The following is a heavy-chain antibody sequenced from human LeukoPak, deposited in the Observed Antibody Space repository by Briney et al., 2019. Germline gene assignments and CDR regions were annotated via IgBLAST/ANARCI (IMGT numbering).Heavy chain of an antibody. D-gene: IGHD3-9*01. CDR2: IKQDGSEK. J-gene: IGHJ6*03. V-gene: IGHV3-7*01. CDR1: GFTFSSYW. Sequence: PAGGSLRLSCAASGFTFSSYWMSWVRQAPGKGLEWVANIKQDGSEKYYVDSVKGRFTISRDNAKNSLYLQMNSLRAEDTAVYYCARDPPTSYYDILTGYSLYYYYYYMDVWGKGTTVTISS. CDR3: ARDPPTSYYDILTGYSLYYYYYYMDV.